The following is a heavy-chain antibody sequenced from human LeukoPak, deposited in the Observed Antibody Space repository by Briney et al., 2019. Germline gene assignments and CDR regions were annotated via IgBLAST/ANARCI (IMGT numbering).Heavy chain of an antibody. V-gene: IGHV3-53*01. CDR3: ARVSHYYDSSGYYIPWYFDY. Sequence: GGSLRLSCAASGFTVSSNYMSWVRQAPGKGLEWVSVIYSGGTTYYADSVKGRFTISRDNSKNTLYLQMNSLRAEDTAVYYCARVSHYYDSSGYYIPWYFDYWGQGTLVTVSS. D-gene: IGHD3-22*01. J-gene: IGHJ4*02. CDR2: IYSGGTT. CDR1: GFTVSSNY.